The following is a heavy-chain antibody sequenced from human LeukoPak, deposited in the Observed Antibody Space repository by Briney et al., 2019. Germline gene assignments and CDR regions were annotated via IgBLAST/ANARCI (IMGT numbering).Heavy chain of an antibody. D-gene: IGHD3-16*01. V-gene: IGHV4-59*01. Sequence: PSETPSLTCTVSGGSISSYYWSWIRQPPGKGLEWIGYIYYSGSTNYNPSLKSRVTISVDTSKNQFSLKLSSVTAADTAVYYCARVGSDYDYVWGILGNDAFDIWGQGTMVTVSS. J-gene: IGHJ3*02. CDR2: IYYSGST. CDR1: GGSISSYY. CDR3: ARVGSDYDYVWGILGNDAFDI.